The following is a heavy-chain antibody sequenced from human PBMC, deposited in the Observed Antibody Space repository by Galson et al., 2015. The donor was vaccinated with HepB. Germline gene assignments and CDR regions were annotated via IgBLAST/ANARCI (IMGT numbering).Heavy chain of an antibody. Sequence: SVKVSCKASGYTFTSYYMHWVRQAPGQGLEWMGIINPSGGSTSYAQKFQGRVTMTRDTSTSTVYMELSSLRSEDTAVYYCAREGGYSYGIDYYYYGMDVWGQGTTVTVSS. CDR1: GYTFTSYY. J-gene: IGHJ6*02. CDR2: INPSGGST. D-gene: IGHD5-18*01. V-gene: IGHV1-46*01. CDR3: AREGGYSYGIDYYYYGMDV.